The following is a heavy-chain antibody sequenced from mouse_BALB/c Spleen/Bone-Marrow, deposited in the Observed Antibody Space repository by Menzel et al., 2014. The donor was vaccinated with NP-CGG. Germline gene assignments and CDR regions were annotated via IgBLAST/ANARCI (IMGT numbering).Heavy chain of an antibody. J-gene: IGHJ3*01. CDR3: ARTAY. CDR2: IDPSDSET. CDR1: GYTFTDYW. Sequence: VQLQQSGAELVKPGAPVKLSCKASGYTFTDYWMNWVKQRPGRGLEWIGRIDPSDSETHYNQKFKDKATPTVDKSSTTAYIQLSNLTSEDSAVYYCARTAYWGQGTLVTVSA. V-gene: IGHV1-69*02.